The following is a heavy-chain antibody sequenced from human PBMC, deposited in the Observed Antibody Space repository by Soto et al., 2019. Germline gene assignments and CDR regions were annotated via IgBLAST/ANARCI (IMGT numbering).Heavy chain of an antibody. CDR2: ISFDGSDN. Sequence: PGGSLRLSCAASRFTFSSYAMHWVRQAPGKGLEWVALISFDGSDNYYADSVKGRFTISRDNSKNTLYLQMNSLRVEDTAVYYCAREPVRRLQGPDYYYYGMDVWGQGTTVTVSS. CDR3: AREPVRRLQGPDYYYYGMDV. J-gene: IGHJ6*02. D-gene: IGHD1-1*01. CDR1: RFTFSSYA. V-gene: IGHV3-30-3*01.